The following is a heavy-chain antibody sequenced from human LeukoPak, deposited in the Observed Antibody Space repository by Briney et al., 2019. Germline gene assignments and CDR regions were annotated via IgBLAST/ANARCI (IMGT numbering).Heavy chain of an antibody. D-gene: IGHD3-22*01. CDR2: ISYDGRNM. CDR3: VRGVGLYDRLGYFDY. Sequence: GGSLRLSCAASGFIFNICAMHWVRQAPGKGLEWVATISYDGRNMFYADSVKGRFTISRDNSKDTLYLQMNSLRDEDTAVYNCVRGVGLYDRLGYFDYWGQGTLHSLSS. J-gene: IGHJ4*02. CDR1: GFIFNICA. V-gene: IGHV3-30*04.